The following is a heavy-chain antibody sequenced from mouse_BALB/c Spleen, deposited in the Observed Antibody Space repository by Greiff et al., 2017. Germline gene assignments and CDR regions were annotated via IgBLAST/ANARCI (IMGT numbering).Heavy chain of an antibody. J-gene: IGHJ4*01. Sequence: VQLKESGPELVKPGASVKMSCKASGFTFTSYVMHWVKQKPGQGLEWIGYINPYNDGTKYNEKFKGKATLTSDKSSSTAYMELSSLTSEDSAVYDCARDGNYDAMDYWGQGTSVTVSS. CDR3: ARDGNYDAMDY. CDR1: GFTFTSYV. V-gene: IGHV1-14*01. CDR2: INPYNDGT. D-gene: IGHD2-1*01.